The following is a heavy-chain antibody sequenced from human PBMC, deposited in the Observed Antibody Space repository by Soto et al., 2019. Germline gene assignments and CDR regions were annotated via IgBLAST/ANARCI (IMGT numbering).Heavy chain of an antibody. J-gene: IGHJ3*02. V-gene: IGHV1-69*13. D-gene: IGHD2-15*01. CDR2: IIPIFGTA. Sequence: ASVKVSCKASGGTFSSYAISWVRQAPGQGLEWMGGIIPIFGTANYAQKFQGRVTITADESTSTAYMELSSLRSEDTAVYYCARSSREDTNDAFDIWGQGTMVTVSS. CDR3: ARSSREDTNDAFDI. CDR1: GGTFSSYA.